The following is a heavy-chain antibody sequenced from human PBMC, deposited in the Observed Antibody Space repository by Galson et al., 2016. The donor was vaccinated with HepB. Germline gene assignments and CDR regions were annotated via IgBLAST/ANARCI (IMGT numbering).Heavy chain of an antibody. CDR1: GFTFSSYA. CDR3: AGGLDSFRTRGLDY. D-gene: IGHD3-9*01. V-gene: IGHV3-30-3*01. J-gene: IGHJ4*02. CDR2: ISYDGSNK. Sequence: SLRLSCAASGFTFSSYAMHWVRQTPGKGLEWVGVISYDGSNKYHADSLKGRFTISRDNSKNTLYLQMNSLRAEDTAVYYCAGGLDSFRTRGLDYWGQGTLVTVSS.